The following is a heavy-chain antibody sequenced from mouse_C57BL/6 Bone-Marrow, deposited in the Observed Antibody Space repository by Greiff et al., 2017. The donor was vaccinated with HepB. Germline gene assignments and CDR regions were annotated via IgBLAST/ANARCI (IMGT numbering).Heavy chain of an antibody. CDR3: ARSPWYRGAMDY. CDR2: IYPRSGNT. J-gene: IGHJ4*01. D-gene: IGHD2-1*01. CDR1: GYTFTSYG. V-gene: IGHV1-81*01. Sequence: VHLVESGAELARPGASVKLSCKASGYTFTSYGISWVKQRTGQGLEWIGEIYPRSGNTYYNEKFKGKATLTADKSSSTAYMELRSLTSEDSAVYFCARSPWYRGAMDYWGQGTSVTVSS.